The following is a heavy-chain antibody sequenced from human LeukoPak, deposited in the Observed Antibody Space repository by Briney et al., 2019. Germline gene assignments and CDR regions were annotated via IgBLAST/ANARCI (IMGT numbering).Heavy chain of an antibody. CDR2: IKQDGREK. V-gene: IGHV3-7*01. J-gene: IGHJ4*02. CDR1: GFTFSRYW. CDR3: ARLLVYNSGGEAFDH. Sequence: GGSLRLSCAASGFTFSRYWMSWVRQAPGKGLEWVANIKQDGREKYYVDSVKGRFTISRDNAKNSLYLQMNSLRAEDTAGYYCARLLVYNSGGEAFDHWGQGTLVTVSS. D-gene: IGHD1-20*01.